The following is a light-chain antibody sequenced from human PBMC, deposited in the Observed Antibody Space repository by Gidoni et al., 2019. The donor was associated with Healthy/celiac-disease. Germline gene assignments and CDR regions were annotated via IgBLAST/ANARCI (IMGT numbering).Light chain of an antibody. CDR3: QQRSNWPPLFT. Sequence: EIVLTQSPATLPLSPGERATLPCRASQSVSSYLAWYQQKPGQAPRLLIYDASNRATGIPARFSGSGSGTDFTLTISGLGPEDFAVYYCQQRSNWPPLFTFGPGTKVDIK. CDR1: QSVSSY. V-gene: IGKV3-11*01. CDR2: DAS. J-gene: IGKJ3*01.